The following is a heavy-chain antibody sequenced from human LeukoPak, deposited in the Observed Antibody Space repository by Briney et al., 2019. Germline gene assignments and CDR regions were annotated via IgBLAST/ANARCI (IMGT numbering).Heavy chain of an antibody. Sequence: PGGSLRLSCAASGFTFSSYSMNWVRQAPGKGLEWVSSINNSSNYIYYADSVKGRFTISRDNAKNSLYLQMNSLRAEDTAVYYCASGASRWSLDVFDIWGQGTMVTVSS. D-gene: IGHD6-13*01. CDR1: GFTFSSYS. J-gene: IGHJ3*02. CDR2: INNSSNYI. V-gene: IGHV3-21*01. CDR3: ASGASRWSLDVFDI.